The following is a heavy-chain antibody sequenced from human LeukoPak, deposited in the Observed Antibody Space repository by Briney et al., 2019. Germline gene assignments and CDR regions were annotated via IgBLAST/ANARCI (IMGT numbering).Heavy chain of an antibody. CDR3: ARDHPHFWSGYPDAFDI. J-gene: IGHJ3*02. CDR2: ISSSSSTI. D-gene: IGHD3-3*02. Sequence: GGSLRLSCAASGFTFSSYSMNWVRQAPGKGLEWVSYISSSSSTIYYADSVKGRFTISRDNAKNSLYLQMNSLRAEDTAVYYCARDHPHFWSGYPDAFDIWGQGTMVTISS. CDR1: GFTFSSYS. V-gene: IGHV3-48*01.